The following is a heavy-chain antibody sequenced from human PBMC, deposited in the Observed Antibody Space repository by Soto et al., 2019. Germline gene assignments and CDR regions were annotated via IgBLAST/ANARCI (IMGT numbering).Heavy chain of an antibody. CDR1: GFSFSAHG. D-gene: IGHD1-1*01. V-gene: IGHV3-33*01. CDR2: INDGSEE. CDR3: ARDDLFVDNGLDH. J-gene: IGHJ4*02. Sequence: QVQLVESGGGVVRPGTSLRLSCAATGFSFSAHGMHWVRQAPGKGLEWLAVINDGSEEGYADSVRGGFTISRDNARNILYLQMDNLRAEYSALYYCARDDLFVDNGLDHWGQGTLVTVSS.